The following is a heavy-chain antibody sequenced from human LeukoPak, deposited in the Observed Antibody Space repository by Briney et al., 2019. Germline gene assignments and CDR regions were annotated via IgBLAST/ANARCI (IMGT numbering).Heavy chain of an antibody. V-gene: IGHV3-53*04. D-gene: IGHD5-24*01. Sequence: GGSLRLSCAASGFTVSINYMSWVRQAPGKGLEWVSVIYSGGSTYYADSVKGRFTISRHNSKNTLYLQMNSLRAEDTAVYYCAHVEGYNYFDYWGQGTLVTVSS. CDR3: AHVEGYNYFDY. J-gene: IGHJ4*02. CDR2: IYSGGST. CDR1: GFTVSINY.